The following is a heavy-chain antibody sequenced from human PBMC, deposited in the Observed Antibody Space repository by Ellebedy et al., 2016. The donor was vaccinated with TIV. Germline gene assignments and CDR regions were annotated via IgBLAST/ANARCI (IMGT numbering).Heavy chain of an antibody. Sequence: GESLKISCAVSGFTFSDYYMSWIRQAPGTGLEWVSYISSSGSIINYANSVKGRLTISRDNAKNSHYLQMNSLRAEETAVYYCVRDTYYYGSVTYYKGFDYWGQGTLVTVSS. J-gene: IGHJ4*02. CDR3: VRDTYYYGSVTYYKGFDY. CDR2: ISSSGSII. CDR1: GFTFSDYY. V-gene: IGHV3-11*04. D-gene: IGHD3-10*01.